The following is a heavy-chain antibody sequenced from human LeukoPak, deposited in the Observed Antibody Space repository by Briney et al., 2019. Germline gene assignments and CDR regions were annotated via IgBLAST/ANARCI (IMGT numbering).Heavy chain of an antibody. CDR2: INPNSGGT. J-gene: IGHJ6*03. Sequence: ASVKVSCKASGYTFTGYYMHWVRQAPGQGLELMGWINPNSGGTNYAQKFQGRVTMTRDTSISTAYMELSRLRSDDTAVYYCARDSLPSSSWYYYYYYMDVWGKGTTVTVSS. CDR3: ARDSLPSSSWYYYYYYMDV. D-gene: IGHD6-13*01. CDR1: GYTFTGYY. V-gene: IGHV1-2*02.